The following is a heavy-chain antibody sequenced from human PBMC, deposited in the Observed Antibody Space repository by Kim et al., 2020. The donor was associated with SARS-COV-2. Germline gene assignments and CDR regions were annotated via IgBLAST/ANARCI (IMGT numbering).Heavy chain of an antibody. CDR3: ASSAKTYYYDSSGYYFFDY. CDR2: IYPGDSDT. V-gene: IGHV5-51*01. D-gene: IGHD3-22*01. CDR1: GYSFTSYW. J-gene: IGHJ4*02. Sequence: GESLKISCKGSGYSFTSYWIGWVRQMPGKGLEWMGIIYPGDSDTRYSPSFQGQVTISADKSISTAYLQWSSLKASDTAMYYCASSAKTYYYDSSGYYFFDYWGQGTLVTVSS.